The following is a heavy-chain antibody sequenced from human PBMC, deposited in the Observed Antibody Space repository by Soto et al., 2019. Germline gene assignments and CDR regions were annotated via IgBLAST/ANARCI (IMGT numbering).Heavy chain of an antibody. D-gene: IGHD3-10*01. CDR2: IIPIFGTA. CDR1: GGTFSSYA. J-gene: IGHJ6*02. Sequence: SVKVSCKASGGTFSSYAISWVRQAPGQGLEWMGGIIPIFGTANYAQKFQGRVTITADESTSTAYMELSSLRSEDTAVYYCARDKAAMVRGVTYYYGMDVWGQGTTVTVSS. CDR3: ARDKAAMVRGVTYYYGMDV. V-gene: IGHV1-69*13.